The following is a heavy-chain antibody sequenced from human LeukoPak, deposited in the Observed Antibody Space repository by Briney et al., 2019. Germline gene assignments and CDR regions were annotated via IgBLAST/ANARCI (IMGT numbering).Heavy chain of an antibody. CDR2: ISSSSSTI. CDR1: GFTFSSYS. CDR3: ARALYSGYDYRY. V-gene: IGHV3-48*01. J-gene: IGHJ4*02. D-gene: IGHD5-12*01. Sequence: WGSLTLSCAASGFTFSSYSMNWVRQAPGKGLEWISYISSSSSTIYYADSVKGRFTISRDNAKNSLYLQMNSLRGEDTAVYYCARALYSGYDYRYWGQGTLVTVSS.